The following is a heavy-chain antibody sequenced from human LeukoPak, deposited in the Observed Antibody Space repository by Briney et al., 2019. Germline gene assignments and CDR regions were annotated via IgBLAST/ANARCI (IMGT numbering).Heavy chain of an antibody. J-gene: IGHJ4*02. CDR3: TLGRYSSGWYVDY. CDR1: GFTFSGSA. D-gene: IGHD6-19*01. CDR2: IRSKANSYAT. Sequence: GGSLRLSCAASGFTFSGSAMHWVRQASGKGLEWVGRIRSKANSYATAYAASVKGRFTISRDDSKNTAYLQMNSLETEDTAVYYCTLGRYSSGWYVDYWGQGTLVTVSS. V-gene: IGHV3-73*01.